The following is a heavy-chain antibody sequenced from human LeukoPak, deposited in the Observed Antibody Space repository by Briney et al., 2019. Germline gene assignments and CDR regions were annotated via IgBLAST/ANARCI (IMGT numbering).Heavy chain of an antibody. D-gene: IGHD3-10*01. CDR3: ASNNMVRGVIAWFDP. Sequence: ASVKVSCKASGGTFSSYAISWVRQAPRQGLEWMGGIIPIFGTANYAQKFQGRVTITTDESTSTAYMELSSLRSEDTAVYYCASNNMVRGVIAWFDPWGQGTLVTVSS. CDR2: IIPIFGTA. J-gene: IGHJ5*02. V-gene: IGHV1-69*05. CDR1: GGTFSSYA.